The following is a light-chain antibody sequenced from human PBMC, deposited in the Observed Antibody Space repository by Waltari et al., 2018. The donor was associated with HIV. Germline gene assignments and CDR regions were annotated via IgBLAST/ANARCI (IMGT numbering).Light chain of an antibody. Sequence: QSVLTQPPSVSAAPRQRVSISGSGSSSNIGKNAVNWYQQIPGTAPRLLFYYDDLVPSGVSDRFSGSKSGTSASLAISGLQSEDEADYYCAAWDDTLNGWVFGGGTKLTVL. CDR3: AAWDDTLNGWV. CDR1: SSNIGKNA. CDR2: YDD. V-gene: IGLV1-36*01. J-gene: IGLJ3*02.